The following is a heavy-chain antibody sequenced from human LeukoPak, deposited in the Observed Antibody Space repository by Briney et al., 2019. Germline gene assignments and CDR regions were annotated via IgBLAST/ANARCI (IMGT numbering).Heavy chain of an antibody. D-gene: IGHD6-6*01. CDR3: ASIAGSSSAISDY. V-gene: IGHV1-69*13. J-gene: IGHJ4*02. CDR1: GGTFSSYA. Sequence: SVKVSCKASGGTFSSYAISWVRQAPGQGLEWMGGIIPIFGTADYAQKFQGRVTITADESTSTAYMELSSLRSEDTAVYYCASIAGSSSAISDYWGQGTLVTVSS. CDR2: IIPIFGTA.